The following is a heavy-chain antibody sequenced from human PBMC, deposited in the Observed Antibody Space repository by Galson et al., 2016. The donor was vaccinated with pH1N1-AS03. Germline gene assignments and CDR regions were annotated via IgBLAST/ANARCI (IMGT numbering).Heavy chain of an antibody. CDR3: TSGMVELVY. Sequence: SLRLSCAASGFTFSSYWMTWVRQAPGKGLGWVANIDQDGSEKYYMDSVEGRFTISRDNAKNSLSLQMNSLRSEDTAVYYCTSGMVELVYWGQGTLVTVSS. V-gene: IGHV3-7*01. CDR1: GFTFSSYW. J-gene: IGHJ4*02. D-gene: IGHD3-10*01. CDR2: IDQDGSEK.